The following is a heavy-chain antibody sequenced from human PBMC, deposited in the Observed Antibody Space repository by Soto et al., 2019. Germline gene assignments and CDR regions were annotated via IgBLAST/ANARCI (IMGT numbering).Heavy chain of an antibody. Sequence: SETLSLTCTVSGGSISSGDYYWSWIRQPPGKGLEWIGYIYYSGSTYYNPSLKSRVTISVDTSKNQFSLKLSSVTAADTAVYYCARRVGYYDPGDYWGQGTLVTVSS. CDR1: GGSISSGDYY. V-gene: IGHV4-30-4*01. CDR3: ARRVGYYDPGDY. D-gene: IGHD3-22*01. J-gene: IGHJ4*02. CDR2: IYYSGST.